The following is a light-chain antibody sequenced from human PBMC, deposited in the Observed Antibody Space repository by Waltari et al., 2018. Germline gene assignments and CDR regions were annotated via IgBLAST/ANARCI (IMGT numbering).Light chain of an antibody. Sequence: DIQMTQSPSSLSASVGDRVTITCRASQRINSYLNWYQQKPGKAPKLLIYGASSLQSGVPSGFSDSGSGTEFTLTISSLQPEDSATYYCQQSYSSPYTFGQGTKLEIK. J-gene: IGKJ2*01. CDR1: QRINSY. CDR3: QQSYSSPYT. V-gene: IGKV1-39*01. CDR2: GAS.